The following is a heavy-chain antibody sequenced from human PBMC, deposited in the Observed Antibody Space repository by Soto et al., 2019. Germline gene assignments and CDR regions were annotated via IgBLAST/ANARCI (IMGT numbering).Heavy chain of an antibody. Sequence: GGSLRLSCAASGFTFDDYTMHWVRQAPGKGLEWVSLISWDGGSTYYADSVKGRFTIPRDNSKNSLYLQMNSLRTEDTALYYCAKDHSSGSYLVGDAFDIWGQGTMVTVSS. J-gene: IGHJ3*02. CDR2: ISWDGGST. CDR1: GFTFDDYT. D-gene: IGHD1-26*01. V-gene: IGHV3-43*01. CDR3: AKDHSSGSYLVGDAFDI.